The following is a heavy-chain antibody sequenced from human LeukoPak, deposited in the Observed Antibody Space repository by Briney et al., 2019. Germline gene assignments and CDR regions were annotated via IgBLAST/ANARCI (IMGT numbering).Heavy chain of an antibody. Sequence: SETLSLTCTVSGGSISSYYWSWIRQPPGKGLEWVGYIYYSGSTNYNPSLKSRVTISVDTSKNQFSLKLISVTAADTAVYYCARQVLASSGSILGWFDPWGQGTLVTVSS. V-gene: IGHV4-59*08. CDR1: GGSISSYY. CDR2: IYYSGST. J-gene: IGHJ5*02. D-gene: IGHD3-22*01. CDR3: ARQVLASSGSILGWFDP.